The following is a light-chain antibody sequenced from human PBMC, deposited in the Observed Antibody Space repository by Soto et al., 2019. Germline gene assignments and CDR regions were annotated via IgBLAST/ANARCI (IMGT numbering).Light chain of an antibody. J-gene: IGLJ3*02. V-gene: IGLV2-14*01. CDR3: SSYTKSTSAV. CDR1: SSDVGGYDY. CDR2: EVS. Sequence: QSALTQPASVSGSPGQSITISCTGTSSDVGGYDYVSWYQLHPGKAPKLMVFEVSNRPSGVSYRFSGSKSGNTASLTISGLQAEDEADYYCSSYTKSTSAVFGGGTKVTV.